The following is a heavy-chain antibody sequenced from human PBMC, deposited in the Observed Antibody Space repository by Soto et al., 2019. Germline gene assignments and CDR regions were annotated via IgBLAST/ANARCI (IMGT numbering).Heavy chain of an antibody. J-gene: IGHJ4*02. V-gene: IGHV3-23*01. Sequence: GWSLRLSCAGSGFTYINTRMSWVRQAPGQGLEWVPSITGNGDTTYYADCVKRRFTISRDNSKSTLYLQMNSLRAEDTAVYYCAKKAGYFDYWCQGILVTVSS. CDR3: AKKAGYFDY. CDR1: GFTYINTR. CDR2: ITGNGDTT.